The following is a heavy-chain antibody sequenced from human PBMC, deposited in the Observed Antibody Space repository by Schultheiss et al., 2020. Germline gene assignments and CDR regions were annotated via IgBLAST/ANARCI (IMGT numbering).Heavy chain of an antibody. J-gene: IGHJ6*02. V-gene: IGHV4-34*01. CDR3: GGGLLRRGYYYYGMDV. CDR1: GGSFSGYY. Sequence: SETLSLTCAVYGGSFSGYYWSWIRQPPGKGLEWIGEINHSGSTNYNPSLKSRVTISVDTSKNQFSLKLSSVTAADTAVYYCGGGLLRRGYYYYGMDVWGQGTTVTVSS. D-gene: IGHD2-15*01. CDR2: INHSGST.